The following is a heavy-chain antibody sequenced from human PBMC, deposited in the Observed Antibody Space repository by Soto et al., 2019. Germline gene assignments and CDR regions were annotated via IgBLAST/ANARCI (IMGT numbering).Heavy chain of an antibody. CDR3: ARRDNWNDGGPFDY. V-gene: IGHV1-69*13. Sequence: ASVKVSCKASGGTFSSYAISWVRQAPGQGLEWMGGIIPIFGTANYAQKFQGRVTITADESTSTAYMELSSLRSEDTAVYYCARRDNWNDGGPFDYWGQGTQVTVSS. J-gene: IGHJ4*02. D-gene: IGHD1-1*01. CDR1: GGTFSSYA. CDR2: IIPIFGTA.